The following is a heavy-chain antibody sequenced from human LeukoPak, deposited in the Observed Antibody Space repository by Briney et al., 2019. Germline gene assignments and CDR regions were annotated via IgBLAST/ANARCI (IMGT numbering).Heavy chain of an antibody. J-gene: IGHJ6*04. CDR1: GFTFDNYA. CDR2: ISYDGSNE. CDR3: AELGITMIGGV. D-gene: IGHD3-10*02. Sequence: GGSLRLSCATSGFTFDNYAIHWVRQAPGKGLEWVAVISYDGSNEYYAESVKGRFTISRDSSKNTLYLQMNSLKTEDTAVYYCAELGITMIGGVWGKGTTVTISS. V-gene: IGHV3-30*04.